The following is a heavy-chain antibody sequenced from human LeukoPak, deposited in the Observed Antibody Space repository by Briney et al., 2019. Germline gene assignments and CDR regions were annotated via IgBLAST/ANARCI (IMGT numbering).Heavy chain of an antibody. Sequence: SVKVSCKASGGTFTSYTISWVRQAPGQGLEWMGRIIPILGIANYAQKFQGRVTITADKSTSTAYMELSSLRSEDTAVYYCARSHLRALTRQMDVWGKGTTVTVSS. CDR3: ARSHLRALTRQMDV. CDR2: IIPILGIA. V-gene: IGHV1-69*02. CDR1: GGTFTSYT. J-gene: IGHJ6*04. D-gene: IGHD4-11*01.